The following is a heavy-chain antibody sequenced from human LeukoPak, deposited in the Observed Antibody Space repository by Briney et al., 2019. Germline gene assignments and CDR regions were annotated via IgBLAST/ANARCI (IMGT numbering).Heavy chain of an antibody. J-gene: IGHJ4*02. V-gene: IGHV3-48*04. CDR1: GFTFSTYI. Sequence: SGGSLRLSCAASGFTFSTYIMNWVRQAPGKGLEWVSYISSSSGTIYYADSVKGRFTISRDNAKNSLYLQMNSLRAEDTAIYYCARNFDCWGQGTLVTVSS. CDR3: ARNFDC. CDR2: ISSSSGTI.